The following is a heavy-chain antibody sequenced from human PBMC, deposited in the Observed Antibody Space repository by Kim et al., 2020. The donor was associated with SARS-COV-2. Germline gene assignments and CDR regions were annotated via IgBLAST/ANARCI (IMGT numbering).Heavy chain of an antibody. CDR1: GFTFSPNA. J-gene: IGHJ4*02. D-gene: IGHD3-16*01. V-gene: IGHV3-23*01. CDR3: AKDLWGISSNDY. Sequence: GGSLRRSCVVSGFTFSPNAMNWVRQAPGKGLEWVSGIGGDGNTYYADSVNGRFTISRDISRNTLYLQMTSLRVEDTALCYCAKDLWGISSNDYWSRGTLV. CDR2: IGGDGNT.